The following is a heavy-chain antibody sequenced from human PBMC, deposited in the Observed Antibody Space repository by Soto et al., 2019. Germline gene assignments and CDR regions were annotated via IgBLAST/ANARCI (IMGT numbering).Heavy chain of an antibody. CDR3: ARDYGDYALDY. CDR2: IYYSGST. J-gene: IGHJ4*02. Sequence: PSETLSLTCTFSGCSISSYYSSWIRQPPGKGLEWIGYIYYSGSTNYNPSLKSRVTISVDTSKNQFSLKLSSVTAADTAVYYCARDYGDYALDYWGQGTLVTVSS. CDR1: GCSISSYY. V-gene: IGHV4-59*01. D-gene: IGHD4-17*01.